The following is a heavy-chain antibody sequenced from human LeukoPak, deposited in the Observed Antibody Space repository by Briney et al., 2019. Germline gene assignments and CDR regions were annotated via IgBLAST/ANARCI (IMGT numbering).Heavy chain of an antibody. CDR2: MNPNSDKT. Sequence: ASVKVSCKASGYTFTSCDINWVRQAPGQGLEWMGWMNPNSDKTGSARKFQGRVAMTKNISISTAYIEVSSLGYEDTATYYCARGRPGLASAGTYDFWGQGTLITVSS. J-gene: IGHJ4*02. CDR1: GYTFTSCD. V-gene: IGHV1-8*01. CDR3: ARGRPGLASAGTYDF. D-gene: IGHD6-13*01.